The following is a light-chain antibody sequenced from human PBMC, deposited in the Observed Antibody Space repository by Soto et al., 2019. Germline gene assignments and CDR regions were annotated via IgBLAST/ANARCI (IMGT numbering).Light chain of an antibody. Sequence: DIRMTQSPSTLSTSVGDRVTITCRARQNIRGWLAWYQQKPGKAPKLLLYDASTLESGVPSRFSGSGSGTEFALTISGLQPDDFATYYCQQDNSYSWTFGQGPPVAIK. J-gene: IGKJ1*01. V-gene: IGKV1-5*01. CDR2: DAS. CDR1: QNIRGW. CDR3: QQDNSYSWT.